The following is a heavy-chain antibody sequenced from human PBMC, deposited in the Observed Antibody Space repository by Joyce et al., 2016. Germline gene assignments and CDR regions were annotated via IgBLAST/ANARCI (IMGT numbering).Heavy chain of an antibody. CDR3: AKILTATYSSGWFLDY. J-gene: IGHJ4*02. Sequence: QVQLVESGGGVVQPGWSLRLSCAASGLTLSNYGVHWGRQAPGKGLEWVAVISYDGIYKYYADSVKGRFTISRDNSKNTVFLEMNSLRTEDTAVYYCAKILTATYSSGWFLDYWGQGTLVTVSS. V-gene: IGHV3-30*18. CDR2: ISYDGIYK. CDR1: GLTLSNYG. D-gene: IGHD6-25*01.